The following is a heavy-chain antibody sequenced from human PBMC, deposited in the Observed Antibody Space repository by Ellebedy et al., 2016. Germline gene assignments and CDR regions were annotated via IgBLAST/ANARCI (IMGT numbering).Heavy chain of an antibody. CDR2: ISSSSSYI. V-gene: IGHV3-21*01. Sequence: GESLKISCAASGFTFSSYSMNWVRQAPGKGLEWVSSISSSSSYIYYADSVKGRFTISRDNAKNSLYLQMNSLRAEDTAVYYCARAYEDYDILTGYGAPPHMDVWGKGTTVTVSS. J-gene: IGHJ6*03. CDR1: GFTFSSYS. CDR3: ARAYEDYDILTGYGAPPHMDV. D-gene: IGHD3-9*01.